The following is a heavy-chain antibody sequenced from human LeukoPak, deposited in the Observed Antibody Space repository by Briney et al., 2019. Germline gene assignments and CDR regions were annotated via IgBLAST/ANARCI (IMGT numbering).Heavy chain of an antibody. V-gene: IGHV3-23*01. Sequence: GGSLRLSCAASGFTFSSYAMSWVRQAPGKGLEWVSAISGSGINTYYADSVKGRFTISRDNSKNTLYLQMNSLSAVGTAVYYCAKDSLPRYYDSSEPTFDYWGQGILVTVSS. CDR3: AKDSLPRYYDSSEPTFDY. D-gene: IGHD3-22*01. J-gene: IGHJ4*02. CDR2: ISGSGINT. CDR1: GFTFSSYA.